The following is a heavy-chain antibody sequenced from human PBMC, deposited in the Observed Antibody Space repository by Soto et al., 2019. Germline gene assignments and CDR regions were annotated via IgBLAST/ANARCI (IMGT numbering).Heavy chain of an antibody. CDR3: ARAGGYCSGGSCYSGANDAFDI. J-gene: IGHJ3*02. V-gene: IGHV5-51*01. Sequence: LGESLKISCKGSGYSFTSYWIGWVRQMPGKGLEWMGIIYPGDSDTRYSPSFQGQVTISADKSISTAYLQWSSLKASDTAMYYCARAGGYCSGGSCYSGANDAFDIWGQGTMVTVSS. CDR1: GYSFTSYW. D-gene: IGHD2-15*01. CDR2: IYPGDSDT.